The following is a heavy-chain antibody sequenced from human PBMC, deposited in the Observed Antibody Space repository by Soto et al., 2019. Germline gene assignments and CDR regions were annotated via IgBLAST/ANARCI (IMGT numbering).Heavy chain of an antibody. CDR3: AKAEIPRYYYYGMDV. Sequence: GGSMRRSCAASGFGFSRYAMRWVRQAPGKGLEWVSAISGSGGSTYYADSVKGRFTISRDNSKNTLYLQMNSLRAEDTAVYYCAKAEIPRYYYYGMDVWGQGTTVTVSS. J-gene: IGHJ6*02. CDR2: ISGSGGST. CDR1: GFGFSRYA. V-gene: IGHV3-23*01.